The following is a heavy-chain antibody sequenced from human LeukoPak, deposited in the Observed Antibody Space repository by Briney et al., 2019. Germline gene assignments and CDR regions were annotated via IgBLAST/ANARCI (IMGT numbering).Heavy chain of an antibody. D-gene: IGHD5-18*01. CDR2: ISGSGGST. V-gene: IGHV3-23*01. J-gene: IGHJ4*02. Sequence: GGSLRLSCAASGFTFSSYWMSWVRQAPGKGLEWVSAISGSGGSTYYADSVKGRFTISRDNAKNVLYLQMSSLRAEDTAVYYCARDGDTAMVTGRFDYWGQGTLVTVSS. CDR1: GFTFSSYW. CDR3: ARDGDTAMVTGRFDY.